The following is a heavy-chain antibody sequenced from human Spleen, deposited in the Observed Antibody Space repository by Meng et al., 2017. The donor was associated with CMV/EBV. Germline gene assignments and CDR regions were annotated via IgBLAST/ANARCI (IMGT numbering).Heavy chain of an antibody. J-gene: IGHJ6*02. CDR2: INHSGST. CDR3: ARILIVVVPAAANGMDV. CDR1: GGSFSGYY. V-gene: IGHV4-34*01. Sequence: SETLSLTCAVYGGSFSGYYWSWIRQPPGKGLEWIVEINHSGSTNYNPSLKSRVTISVDTSKNQFSLKLSSVTAADTAVYYCARILIVVVPAAANGMDVWGQGTTVTVSS. D-gene: IGHD2-2*01.